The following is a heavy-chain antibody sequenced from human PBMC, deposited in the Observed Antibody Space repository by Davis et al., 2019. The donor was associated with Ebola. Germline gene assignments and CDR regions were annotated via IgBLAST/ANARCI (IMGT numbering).Heavy chain of an antibody. D-gene: IGHD6-6*01. J-gene: IGHJ6*02. CDR1: GFTFSSYS. CDR2: ISSSSSYI. Sequence: GASLKISCAASGFTFSSYSMNWVRQAPGKGLEWVSSISSSSSYIYYADSVKGRFTISRDNAKNSLYLQMNSLRAEDTAVYYCTCSSPNYYYYYGMDVWGQGTTVTVSS. CDR3: TCSSPNYYYYYGMDV. V-gene: IGHV3-21*01.